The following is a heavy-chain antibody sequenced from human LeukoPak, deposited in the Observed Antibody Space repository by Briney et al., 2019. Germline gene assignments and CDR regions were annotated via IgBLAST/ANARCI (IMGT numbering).Heavy chain of an antibody. CDR2: MNPNSGNT. V-gene: IGHV1-8*02. CDR3: ARGLRQLVPYYYYVMDV. J-gene: IGHJ6*02. CDR1: GYTFIDYY. D-gene: IGHD6-6*01. Sequence: ASVKVSCKTSGYTFIDYYLHWVRQATGQGLEWMGRMNPNSGNTGYAQKFQGRVTMTRNTSISTAYMELSSLRSEDTAVHYCARGLRQLVPYYYYVMDVWGQGTTVTVSS.